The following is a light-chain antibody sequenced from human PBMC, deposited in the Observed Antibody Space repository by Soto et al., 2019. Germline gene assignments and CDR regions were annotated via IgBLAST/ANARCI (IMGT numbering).Light chain of an antibody. J-gene: IGKJ1*01. V-gene: IGKV1-5*03. CDR3: QQYNSYSWT. CDR2: KAS. Sequence: DIQMTQSPSTLSGSVGDGVTMTCRASQTISSWLAWYQQKPGKAPKLLIYKASTLKSGVPSRFSGSGSGTEFTLTISSLQPDDFATYYCQQYNSYSWTFGQGTKVDI. CDR1: QTISSW.